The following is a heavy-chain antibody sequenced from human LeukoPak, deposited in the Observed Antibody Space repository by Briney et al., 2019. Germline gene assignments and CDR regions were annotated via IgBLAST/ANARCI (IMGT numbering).Heavy chain of an antibody. J-gene: IGHJ4*02. D-gene: IGHD6-19*01. CDR3: ARDIDGVSGWYQL. CDR1: GYTFTVYY. V-gene: IGHV1-18*04. CDR2: ISAYNGNT. Sequence: GASVKVSCKASGYTFTVYYMHWVRQAPGQGLEWMGWISAYNGNTNYAQKLQGRVTMTTDTSTSTAYMELRSLRSDDTAVYYCARDIDGVSGWYQLWGQGTLVTVSS.